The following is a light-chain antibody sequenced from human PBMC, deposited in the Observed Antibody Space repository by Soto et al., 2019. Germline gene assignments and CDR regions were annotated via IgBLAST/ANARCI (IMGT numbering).Light chain of an antibody. CDR2: EVN. Sequence: QSVLTQPASVSGSPGQSITISCTGTSTDVGSYKFVSWYQRHPGKAPKLILYEVNSRPSGVSSRFSGSKSGNTASLTISGLRSAEEADYYCRSYTTNTAPYIFGTGTKVTV. CDR3: RSYTTNTAPYI. V-gene: IGLV2-14*01. J-gene: IGLJ1*01. CDR1: STDVGSYKF.